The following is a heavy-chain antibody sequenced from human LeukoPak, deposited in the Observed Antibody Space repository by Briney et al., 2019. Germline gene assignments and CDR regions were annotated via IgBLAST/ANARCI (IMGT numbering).Heavy chain of an antibody. J-gene: IGHJ4*02. D-gene: IGHD2-2*01. CDR2: INSDGSST. CDR3: ARGSSNFYFDY. CDR1: GFTFSSYW. Sequence: GGSLRLSCAASGFTFSSYWMHWVRQAPGKGLVWVSRINSDGSSTSYADSVKGQFTISRDNAKNSLYLQVNSLRAEDTAVYYCARGSSNFYFDYWGQGTLVTVSS. V-gene: IGHV3-74*01.